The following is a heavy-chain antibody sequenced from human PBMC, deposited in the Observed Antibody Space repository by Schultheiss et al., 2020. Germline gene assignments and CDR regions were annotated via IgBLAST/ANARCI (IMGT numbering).Heavy chain of an antibody. J-gene: IGHJ4*02. V-gene: IGHV3-33*01. CDR2: IWYDGSNK. CDR1: GFTFSSYG. Sequence: GGSLRLSCAASGFTFSSYGMHWVRQAPGKGLEWVAVIWYDGSNKYYADSVKGRFTISRDNSKNTLYLQMNSLRAEDTAVYYCARGRGGSYFVDYWGQGTLVTVSS. CDR3: ARGRGGSYFVDY. D-gene: IGHD1-26*01.